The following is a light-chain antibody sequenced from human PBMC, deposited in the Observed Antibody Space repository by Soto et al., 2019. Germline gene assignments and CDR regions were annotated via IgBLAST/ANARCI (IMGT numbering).Light chain of an antibody. V-gene: IGLV3-21*02. J-gene: IGLJ2*01. Sequence: SYELTQPPSVSVAPGQTARITCGGNNIGGKSVHWYQQKPGQAPVLVVYDDRDRPSGIPERFSGSNSGNTAALTISRVEAGDEADYYCQVWDSSSDHVVFGGGTKLTVL. CDR3: QVWDSSSDHVV. CDR1: NIGGKS. CDR2: DDR.